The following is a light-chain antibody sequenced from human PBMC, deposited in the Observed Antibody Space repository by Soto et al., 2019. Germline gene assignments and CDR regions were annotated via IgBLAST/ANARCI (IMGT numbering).Light chain of an antibody. J-gene: IGKJ2*01. Sequence: DIQMTQSPSTLSASVGDRVTITCRASQSISSWLAWYQQKQGKAPKLLIYDASSLESGVPSRFSGSGSGTEFTLTISSLQPDDFATYYCQQSYNNPRTFGQGTNLEVK. CDR2: DAS. V-gene: IGKV1-5*01. CDR1: QSISSW. CDR3: QQSYNNPRT.